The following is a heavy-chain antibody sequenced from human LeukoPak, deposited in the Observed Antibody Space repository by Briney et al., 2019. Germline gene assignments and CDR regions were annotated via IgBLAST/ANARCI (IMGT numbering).Heavy chain of an antibody. V-gene: IGHV4-59*01. J-gene: IGHJ3*02. Sequence: SETLSLTCAVYGGSFSGYYWSWIRQPPGKGLEWIGYIYYSGSTNYNPSLKSRVTISVDTSKNQFSLKLSSVTAADTAVYYCARAPVGATVFGAFDIWGQGTMVTVSS. CDR3: ARAPVGATVFGAFDI. CDR1: GGSFSGYY. D-gene: IGHD1-26*01. CDR2: IYYSGST.